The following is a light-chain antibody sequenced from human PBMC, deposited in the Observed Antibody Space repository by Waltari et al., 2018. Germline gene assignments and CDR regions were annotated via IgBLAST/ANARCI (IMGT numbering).Light chain of an antibody. CDR1: QSVSNNN. CDR3: QQYGTSPGT. V-gene: IGKV3-20*01. J-gene: IGKJ1*01. CDR2: GAS. Sequence: EIVLTQSPSTLSLSPGEGATLSCRASQSVSNNNLAWYQHTPGQAPRLLIYGASSRPTGIPDRFSASGSGTDFTLTISRLEPGDFAMYYCQQYGTSPGTFGQGTKVEIK.